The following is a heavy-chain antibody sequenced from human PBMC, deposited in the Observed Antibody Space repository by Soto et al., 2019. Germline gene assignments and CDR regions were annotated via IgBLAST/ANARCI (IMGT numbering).Heavy chain of an antibody. V-gene: IGHV4-59*01. CDR2: IYYSGST. D-gene: IGHD3-16*02. J-gene: IGHJ1*01. CDR3: ARSVTYDYIWGSYRQTPSEYFQH. CDR1: GGSISSYY. Sequence: SETLSLTCTVSGGSISSYYWSWIRQPPGKGLEWIGYIYYSGSTNYNPSLKSRVTISVDTSKNQFSLKLSSVTAADTAVYYCARSVTYDYIWGSYRQTPSEYFQHWGQGTLVTVSS.